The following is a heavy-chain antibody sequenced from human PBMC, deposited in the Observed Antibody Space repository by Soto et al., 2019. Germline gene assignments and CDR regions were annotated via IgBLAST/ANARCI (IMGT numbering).Heavy chain of an antibody. Sequence: EVQLVESGGALVQWGGSLRLSCAASGFPFSSYSVNWVRQAPGKGLEWVSYISSGSKTIYYADSVKGRFTVSRDNAKNSQYLQMNSLRDEDTAVYYCAREDILGVRSFDYWGQGTLVTVSS. D-gene: IGHD3-9*01. CDR3: AREDILGVRSFDY. CDR2: ISSGSKTI. CDR1: GFPFSSYS. J-gene: IGHJ4*02. V-gene: IGHV3-48*02.